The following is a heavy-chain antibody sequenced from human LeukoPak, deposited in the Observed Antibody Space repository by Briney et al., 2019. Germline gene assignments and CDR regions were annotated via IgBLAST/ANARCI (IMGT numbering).Heavy chain of an antibody. CDR1: GFTFSSYG. J-gene: IGHJ4*02. CDR2: IYSGGST. Sequence: GRSLRLSCAASGFTFSSYGMSWVRQAPGKGLEWVSVIYSGGSTYYADSVKGRFTISRDNSKNTLYLQMNSLRAEDTAVYYCARSYDSSGYSTLYFDYWGQGTLVTVSS. D-gene: IGHD3-22*01. CDR3: ARSYDSSGYSTLYFDY. V-gene: IGHV3-66*02.